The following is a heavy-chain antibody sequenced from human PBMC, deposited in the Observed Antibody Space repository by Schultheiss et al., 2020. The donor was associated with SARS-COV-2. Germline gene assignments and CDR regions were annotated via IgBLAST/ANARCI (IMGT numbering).Heavy chain of an antibody. J-gene: IGHJ6*02. V-gene: IGHV1-8*02. CDR1: GYTFTSYG. Sequence: ASVKVSCKASGYTFTSYGISWVRQAPGQGLEWMGWMNPNSGNTGYAQKFQGRVTMTRNTSISTAYMELSSLRSEDTAVYYCAREKGIVATDYYYGMDVWGQGTTVTVSS. D-gene: IGHD5-12*01. CDR3: AREKGIVATDYYYGMDV. CDR2: MNPNSGNT.